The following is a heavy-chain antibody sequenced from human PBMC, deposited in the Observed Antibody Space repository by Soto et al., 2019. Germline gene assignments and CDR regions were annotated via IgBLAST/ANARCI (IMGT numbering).Heavy chain of an antibody. J-gene: IGHJ4*02. CDR2: VNPNNGDT. Sequence: QVQLVQSGAELKKPGASVKVSCKASGYTFSNYDMNWVRQATGQGPEWIGWVNPNNGDTGYAQKFQGRVTLTTDISTTTAYMELTSLRSEYTAIYYCAKVSRKGSAIDFDYWGQGTLINVSS. D-gene: IGHD3-10*01. CDR1: GYTFSNYD. V-gene: IGHV1-8*01. CDR3: AKVSRKGSAIDFDY.